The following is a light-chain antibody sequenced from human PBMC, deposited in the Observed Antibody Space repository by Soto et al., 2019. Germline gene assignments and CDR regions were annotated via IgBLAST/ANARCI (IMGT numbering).Light chain of an antibody. J-gene: IGLJ1*01. CDR1: ISDVGGYNY. V-gene: IGLV2-14*01. CDR3: RSYTSSSTVV. Sequence: QCFLTQPAYVSGSPGQSITISCTGTISDVGGYNYVSWYQQHPGKAPRLMIYEVSNRPSGVSNRFSGSKSGNSASLTISGLQAEDEADYYCRSYTSSSTVVFGTGTKVTVL. CDR2: EVS.